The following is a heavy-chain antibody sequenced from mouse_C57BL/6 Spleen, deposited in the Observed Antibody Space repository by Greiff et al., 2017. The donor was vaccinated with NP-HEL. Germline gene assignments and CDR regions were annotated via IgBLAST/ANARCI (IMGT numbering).Heavy chain of an antibody. J-gene: IGHJ2*01. CDR2: IYPGGGYT. V-gene: IGHV1-63*01. D-gene: IGHD1-1*01. CDR3: ARWTITTVVAPFDY. Sequence: QVQLKESGAELVRPGTSVKMSCKASGYTFTNYWIGWAKPRPGHGLEWIGDIYPGGGYTNYNEKFKGKATLTADKSSSTAYMQFSSLTSEDSAIYYCARWTITTVVAPFDYWGQGTTLTVSS. CDR1: GYTFTNYW.